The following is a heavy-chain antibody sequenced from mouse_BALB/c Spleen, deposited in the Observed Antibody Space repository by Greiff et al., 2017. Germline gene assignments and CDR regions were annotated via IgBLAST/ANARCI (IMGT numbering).Heavy chain of an antibody. CDR1: GFNIKDTY. CDR2: IDPANGNT. V-gene: IGHV14-3*02. D-gene: IGHD1-1*01. Sequence: EVQLQQSGAELVKPGASVKLSCTASGFNIKDTYMHWVKQRPEQGLEWIGRIDPANGNTKYDPKFQGKATITADTSSNTAYLQLSSLTPEDTAVYYCARDGSSLWFAYWGQGTLVTVSA. J-gene: IGHJ3*01. CDR3: ARDGSSLWFAY.